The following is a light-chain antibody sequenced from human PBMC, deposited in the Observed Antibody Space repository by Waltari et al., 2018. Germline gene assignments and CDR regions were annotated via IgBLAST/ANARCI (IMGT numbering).Light chain of an antibody. Sequence: DVVMTQSPLSLPVTLGQPASISCRSSQSLVHSDGNTFLNWFQHRPGQSPRRLINKVSNRDFGVPDRFSGSGSGTDFTLKISRVEAEDVGVYYCQQCYSTPYTFGQGTKLEIK. CDR1: QSLVHSDGNTF. J-gene: IGKJ2*01. CDR2: KVS. CDR3: QQCYSTPYT. V-gene: IGKV2-30*02.